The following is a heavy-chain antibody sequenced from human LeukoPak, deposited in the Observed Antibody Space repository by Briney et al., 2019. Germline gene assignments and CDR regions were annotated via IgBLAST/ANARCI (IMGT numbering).Heavy chain of an antibody. Sequence: SETLSLTCAVYGGSFSGYYWSWIRQPPGKGLEWIGEINHSGSTNYNPSLKSRVTISVDTSKNQFSLKLSSVTAADTAVYYCAGEGVRRYWGQGTLVTVSS. V-gene: IGHV4-34*01. J-gene: IGHJ4*02. CDR2: INHSGST. CDR3: AGEGVRRY. CDR1: GGSFSGYY.